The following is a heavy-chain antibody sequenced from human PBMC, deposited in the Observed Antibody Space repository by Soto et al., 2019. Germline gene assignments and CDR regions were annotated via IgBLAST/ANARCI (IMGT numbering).Heavy chain of an antibody. Sequence: SETLSLTCTVSGGSISNYYWSWILQPPGKELEWIAYIYYSGSTNYNPSLKSRVTISVDTSKNQFSLKLSSVTAADTAVYYCARELSTVTNSGMDVWAQGTTVTVSS. CDR3: ARELSTVTNSGMDV. D-gene: IGHD4-17*01. V-gene: IGHV4-59*01. CDR2: IYYSGST. J-gene: IGHJ6*02. CDR1: GGSISNYY.